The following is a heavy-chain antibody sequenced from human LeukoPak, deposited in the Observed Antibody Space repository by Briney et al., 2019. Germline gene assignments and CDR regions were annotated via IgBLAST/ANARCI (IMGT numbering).Heavy chain of an antibody. CDR3: AKDIAREITMIVVVIKVSAFDI. V-gene: IGHV3-23*01. J-gene: IGHJ3*02. CDR2: ISGSGGST. CDR1: GFTFSSYA. Sequence: GGSLRLSCAASGFTFSSYAMSWVRQAPGKGLEWVSAISGSGGSTYYADSVKGRFTISRDNSKNTLYLQMNSLRAEDTAVYYCAKDIAREITMIVVVIKVSAFDIWGQGTMVTVSS. D-gene: IGHD3-22*01.